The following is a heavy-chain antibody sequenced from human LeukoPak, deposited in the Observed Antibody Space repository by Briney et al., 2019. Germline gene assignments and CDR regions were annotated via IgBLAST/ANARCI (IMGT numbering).Heavy chain of an antibody. D-gene: IGHD2-2*02. CDR1: GFTFSSYG. V-gene: IGHV3-30*02. CDR3: AKDRCSSTSCYTVDY. CDR2: IRYDGSNK. J-gene: IGHJ4*02. Sequence: GGSLRLSCAASGFTFSSYGMHWVRQTPGKGLEWVAFIRYDGSNKYYADSVKGRFTISRDNSKNTLYLQMNSLRAEDTAVYYCAKDRCSSTSCYTVDYWGQGTLVTVSS.